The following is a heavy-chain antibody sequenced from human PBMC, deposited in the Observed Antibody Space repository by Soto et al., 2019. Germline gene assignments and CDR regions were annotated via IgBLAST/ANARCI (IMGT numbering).Heavy chain of an antibody. Sequence: LRLSCAASGFTFDDYIMHWVRHSPGKGLEWVSHIRWDGSSTHYADSVKGRSTISRDNDNYSLYLRMDSLRADDTAFYYCVKDKGSAGLDSWGPGTLVTVSS. D-gene: IGHD2-15*01. CDR3: VKDKGSAGLDS. CDR1: GFTFDDYI. V-gene: IGHV3-43*01. CDR2: IRWDGSST. J-gene: IGHJ4*02.